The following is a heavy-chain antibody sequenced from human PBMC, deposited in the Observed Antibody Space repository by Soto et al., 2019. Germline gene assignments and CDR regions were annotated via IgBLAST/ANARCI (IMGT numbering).Heavy chain of an antibody. CDR3: AGRPEIHPR. D-gene: IGHD1-26*01. CDR2: IHRDGVT. CDR1: GGSTSSSDW. J-gene: IGHJ4*02. Sequence: QVHLQESGPGLVKPSETLSLTCAISGGSTSSSDWWTWVRQPPGEGLEWIGEIHRDGVTNYNSSRNSRLTISLDQSRNQFSLSLTSVTAADAAVYFCAGRPEIHPRWGQGILVPVSS. V-gene: IGHV4-4*02.